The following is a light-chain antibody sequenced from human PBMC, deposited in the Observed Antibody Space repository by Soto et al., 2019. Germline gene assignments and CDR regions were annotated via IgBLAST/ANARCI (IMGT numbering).Light chain of an antibody. V-gene: IGLV4-69*01. Sequence: QPVLTQSPSASASLGASVKLTCTLSSGHSNYAIAWHQQRPEKGPRYFIKLNSDGSHTKGDGIPDRFSGSSSGAERYLSISSLQSEDEADYYCQTWGTGIKVFGGGTKVTVL. J-gene: IGLJ2*01. CDR1: SGHSNYA. CDR3: QTWGTGIKV. CDR2: LNSDGSH.